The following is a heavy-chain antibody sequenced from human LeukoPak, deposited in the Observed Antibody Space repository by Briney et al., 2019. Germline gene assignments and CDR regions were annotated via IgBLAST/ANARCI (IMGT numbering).Heavy chain of an antibody. Sequence: GPSLRLSCAASGFTFSSYAMSWVRQAPGKWLEWVSAISGSGGSTYYADSVKGRFTISRDNSKNTLYLQMNSLRAEDTAVYYCAKGGSSGYYFPFDYWGQGTLVTVSS. D-gene: IGHD3-22*01. CDR1: GFTFSSYA. CDR3: AKGGSSGYYFPFDY. J-gene: IGHJ4*02. V-gene: IGHV3-23*01. CDR2: ISGSGGST.